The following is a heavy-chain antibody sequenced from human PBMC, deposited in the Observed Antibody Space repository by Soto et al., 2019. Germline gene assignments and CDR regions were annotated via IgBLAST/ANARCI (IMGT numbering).Heavy chain of an antibody. CDR3: ARGQGNIVLMVYVSYGMDV. V-gene: IGHV3-33*01. D-gene: IGHD2-8*01. J-gene: IGHJ6*02. CDR2: IWYDGSNK. Sequence: GGSLRLSCAASGFTFSSYGMHWVRQAPGKGLEWVAVIWYDGSNKYYADSVKGRFTISRDNSKNTLYLQMNSLRAEDTAVYYCARGQGNIVLMVYVSYGMDVWGQGTTVTVSS. CDR1: GFTFSSYG.